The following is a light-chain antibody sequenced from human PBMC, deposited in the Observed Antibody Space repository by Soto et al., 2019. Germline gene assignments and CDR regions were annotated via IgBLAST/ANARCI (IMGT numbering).Light chain of an antibody. CDR3: SSYTGGNPSYV. J-gene: IGLJ1*01. CDR1: SSDVGGYDY. V-gene: IGLV2-8*01. CDR2: EVT. Sequence: LTQPPSASGSPGQSVTISCTGTSSDVGGYDYVSWYQQHPGKAPKLMIYEVTIRPSGVSDRFSGSKSGNTASLTVSGLQAEDEADYYCSSYTGGNPSYVFGTGTKVTVL.